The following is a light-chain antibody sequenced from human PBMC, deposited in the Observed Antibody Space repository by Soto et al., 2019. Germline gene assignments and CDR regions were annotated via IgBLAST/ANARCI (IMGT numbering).Light chain of an antibody. V-gene: IGLV1-44*01. Sequence: QSVLTQSPSASGTPGQRVTISCSGSISNIGSNTVTWYQQLPRTAPKLLIHSDNQRPSGVPDRFSGSKSDTSASLAISGLRSEDEADYYCAAWDDSLTGVVFGGGTKLTVL. CDR1: ISNIGSNT. J-gene: IGLJ2*01. CDR3: AAWDDSLTGVV. CDR2: SDN.